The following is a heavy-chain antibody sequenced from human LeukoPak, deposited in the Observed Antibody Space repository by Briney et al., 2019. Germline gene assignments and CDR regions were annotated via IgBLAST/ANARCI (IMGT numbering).Heavy chain of an antibody. Sequence: GGSLRLSCAASGFSCDDYDMHWVRQAPGTGLEWVSSISWNSGSIAYADSVKGRFIISRDNAKDSLYLQMNSLRVEDTALYYCAKLAVVGSFDYWGQGTLVTVSS. V-gene: IGHV3-9*01. D-gene: IGHD6-19*01. J-gene: IGHJ4*02. CDR3: AKLAVVGSFDY. CDR2: ISWNSGSI. CDR1: GFSCDDYD.